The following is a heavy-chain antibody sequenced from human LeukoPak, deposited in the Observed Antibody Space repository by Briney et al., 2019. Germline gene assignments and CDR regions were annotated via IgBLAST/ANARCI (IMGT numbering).Heavy chain of an antibody. CDR1: GGSFSGYY. V-gene: IGHV4-34*01. CDR2: INHSGST. J-gene: IGHJ4*02. D-gene: IGHD5-24*01. CDR3: ARDNDPQLDGYSIIFFDY. Sequence: SETLSLTCAVYGGSFSGYYWSWIRQPPGKGLGWIGEINHSGSTYYNPSLKSRVTISVDTSKNQFSLKLSSVTAADTAVYYCARDNDPQLDGYSIIFFDYWGQGTLVTVSS.